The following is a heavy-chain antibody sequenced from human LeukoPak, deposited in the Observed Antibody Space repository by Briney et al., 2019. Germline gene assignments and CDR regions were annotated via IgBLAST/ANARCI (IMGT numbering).Heavy chain of an antibody. CDR1: GGSITGYY. D-gene: IGHD2/OR15-2a*01. J-gene: IGHJ5*02. Sequence: PSETLSLTCTVSGGSITGYYWSRIRQPPGKGLEWVGYIFSSGSTNYNPSLKSRVTISLDTSKSQFSLKLISVTASDTAVYYCARLTKFLTTYYPTPWGQGTLVTVSS. CDR3: ARLTKFLTTYYPTP. CDR2: IFSSGST. V-gene: IGHV4-59*08.